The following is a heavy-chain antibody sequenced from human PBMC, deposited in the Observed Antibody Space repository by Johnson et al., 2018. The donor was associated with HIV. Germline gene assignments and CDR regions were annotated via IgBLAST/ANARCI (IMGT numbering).Heavy chain of an antibody. CDR1: GFTFSNYW. CDR2: IKQDGNEK. J-gene: IGHJ3*02. D-gene: IGHD6-19*01. Sequence: MLLVESGGGLVQRGGSLRLSCAASGFTFSNYWMSWVRQAPGKGLEWVANIKQDGNEKYYAASVKGRFTISRDNSKNTLYLQMNSLRAEDTAVYYCAKGGGSGWFNDAFDIWGQGTMVTVSS. CDR3: AKGGGSGWFNDAFDI. V-gene: IGHV3-7*03.